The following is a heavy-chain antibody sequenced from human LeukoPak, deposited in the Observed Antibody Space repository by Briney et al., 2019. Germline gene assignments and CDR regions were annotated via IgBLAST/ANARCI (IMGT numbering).Heavy chain of an antibody. D-gene: IGHD2-2*01. CDR3: ARGRGYCSSTSCYYSYYYYMDA. J-gene: IGHJ6*03. Sequence: SETLSLTCAVYGGSFSGYYWSWIRQPPGKGLEWIGEINHSGSTNYNPSLKSRVTISVDTSKNQFSLKLSSVTAADTAVYYCARGRGYCSSTSCYYSYYYYMDAWGKGTTVTVSS. CDR1: GGSFSGYY. CDR2: INHSGST. V-gene: IGHV4-34*01.